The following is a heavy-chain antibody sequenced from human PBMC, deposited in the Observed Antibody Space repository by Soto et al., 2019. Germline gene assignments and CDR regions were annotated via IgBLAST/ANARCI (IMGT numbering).Heavy chain of an antibody. CDR1: GFTFSSYA. V-gene: IGHV3-30-3*01. J-gene: IGHJ6*02. CDR2: ISYDGSNK. CDR3: ARGPPTVAGRGVVYYYYYGMDV. D-gene: IGHD6-19*01. Sequence: GGSLRLSCAVSGFTFSSYAMHWVRQAPGKGLEWVAVISYDGSNKYYADSVKGRFTISRDNSKNTLYLQMNSLRAEDTAVYYCARGPPTVAGRGVVYYYYYGMDVWGQGTTVTVSS.